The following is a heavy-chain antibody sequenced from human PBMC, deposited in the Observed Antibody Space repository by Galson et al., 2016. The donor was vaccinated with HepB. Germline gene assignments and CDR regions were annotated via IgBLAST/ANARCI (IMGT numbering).Heavy chain of an antibody. CDR3: AKGSYSSSWYCYFDY. D-gene: IGHD6-13*01. CDR2: ISGSGGST. V-gene: IGHV3-23*01. J-gene: IGHJ4*02. Sequence: SLRLSCAASGFTFSSYAMSSVRQAPGKGLELVSAISGSGGSTYYADSVKGRLTISRDNSNNTLFLQLNSLRAEETAVFYVAKGSYSSSWYCYFDYWGQGTLVTVSS. CDR1: GFTFSSYA.